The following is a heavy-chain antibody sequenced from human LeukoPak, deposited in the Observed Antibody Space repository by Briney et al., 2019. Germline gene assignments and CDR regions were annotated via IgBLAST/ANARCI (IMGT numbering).Heavy chain of an antibody. D-gene: IGHD3-22*01. CDR1: GGTFSSYA. Sequence: SVKVSCKASGGTFSSYAISWVRQAPGQGLEWMGRIIPIFGTANYAQKFQGRVTITTDESTRTAYMELSSLRSEDTAVYYCASLDYYDSSNWGQGTLVTVSS. CDR2: IIPIFGTA. V-gene: IGHV1-69*05. CDR3: ASLDYYDSSN. J-gene: IGHJ4*02.